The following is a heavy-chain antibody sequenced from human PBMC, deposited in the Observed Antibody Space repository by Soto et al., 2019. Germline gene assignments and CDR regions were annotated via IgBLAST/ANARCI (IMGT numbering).Heavy chain of an antibody. D-gene: IGHD3-10*01. CDR2: INAGNGNT. J-gene: IGHJ4*02. Sequence: PVEVSCKASGYTFTSDAMHWVRQAHGQRLEWMGWINAGNGNTKYSQKFQGRVTITRDTSASTAYMELSRLRSEDTAVYYCASWGDRGQYYFDYWGQGTLVSASS. CDR3: ASWGDRGQYYFDY. CDR1: GYTFTSDA. V-gene: IGHV1-3*01.